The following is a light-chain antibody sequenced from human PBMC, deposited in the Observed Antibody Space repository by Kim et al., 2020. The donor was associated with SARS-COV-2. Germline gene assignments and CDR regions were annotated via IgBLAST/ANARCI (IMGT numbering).Light chain of an antibody. CDR2: AAS. J-gene: IGKJ4*01. CDR1: QGITNH. Sequence: DIQMTQSPSPLSASIGDRVTITCRASQGITNHLAWFQQRPGKAPKSLIYAASNLQSGVPSKFSGSGSGTDFTLTIASLQPEDFATYYCQQYNSYPLTFGGGTKVDIK. CDR3: QQYNSYPLT. V-gene: IGKV1-16*02.